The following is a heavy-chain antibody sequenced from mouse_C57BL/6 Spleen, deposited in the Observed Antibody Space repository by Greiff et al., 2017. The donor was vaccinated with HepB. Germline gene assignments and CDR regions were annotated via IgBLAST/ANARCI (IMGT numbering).Heavy chain of an antibody. D-gene: IGHD4-1*01. J-gene: IGHJ3*01. CDR2: IDPSDSYT. CDR3: ARSCKLSWFAY. CDR1: GYTFTSYW. V-gene: IGHV1-69*01. Sequence: QVQLQQSGAELVRPGTSVKLSCKASGYTFTSYWMHWVKQRPGQGLEWIGEIDPSDSYTNYNQKFKGKSTLTVDKSSSTAYMQLSSLTSEDSAVYYCARSCKLSWFAYWGQGTLVTVSS.